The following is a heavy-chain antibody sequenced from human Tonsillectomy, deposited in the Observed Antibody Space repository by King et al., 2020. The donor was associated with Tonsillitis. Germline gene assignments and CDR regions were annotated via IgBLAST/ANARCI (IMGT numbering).Heavy chain of an antibody. D-gene: IGHD5-18*01. CDR3: ARITYYLSVMVTEDFDY. J-gene: IGHJ4*02. V-gene: IGHV5-10-1*03. Sequence: EVQLVQSGAEVKKPGESLRISCKGSGYSFTSYWITWVRQMPGKGLEWMGRIDPSDSYTNYSPSFQGHVTISADKSISTAYLQWSSLKASDTAMYYCARITYYLSVMVTEDFDYWGQGTLVTVSS. CDR2: IDPSDSYT. CDR1: GYSFTSYW.